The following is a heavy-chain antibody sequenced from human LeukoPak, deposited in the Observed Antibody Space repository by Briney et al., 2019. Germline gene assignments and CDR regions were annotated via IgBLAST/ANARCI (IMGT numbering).Heavy chain of an antibody. CDR2: IHYSGST. D-gene: IGHD3-22*01. CDR3: ARVGMIVVVIGY. CDR1: GGSISSYY. V-gene: IGHV4-59*12. Sequence: SETLSLTCTVSGGSISSYYWTWIRQPPGKGLEWIGSIHYSGSTYYNPSLKSRVTISVDTSKNQFSLKLSSVTAADTAVYYCARVGMIVVVIGYWGQGTLVTVSS. J-gene: IGHJ4*02.